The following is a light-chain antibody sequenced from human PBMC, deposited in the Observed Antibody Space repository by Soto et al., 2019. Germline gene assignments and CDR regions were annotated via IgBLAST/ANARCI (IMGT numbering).Light chain of an antibody. Sequence: QSVLTQPASVSGSPGQSITISCTGTSSDVGNYNYVSWYQQHPGKAPKLMIHDVSNRPSGVSNRFSGSKSGNTASLTISGLQAEDEPDYYCSSYTSSSTYVFGTGTKVTVL. J-gene: IGLJ1*01. CDR3: SSYTSSSTYV. CDR2: DVS. V-gene: IGLV2-14*01. CDR1: SSDVGNYNY.